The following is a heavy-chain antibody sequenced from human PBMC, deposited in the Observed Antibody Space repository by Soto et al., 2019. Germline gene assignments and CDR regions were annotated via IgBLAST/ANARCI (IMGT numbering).Heavy chain of an antibody. V-gene: IGHV4-59*08. CDR3: ARRYGYSFDY. J-gene: IGHJ4*02. CDR2: IYYSGST. Sequence: SETLSLTCTVSGGSVSSYYWSWIRQPPGKGLEWIGYIYYSGSTNYNPSLKSRVTISVDTSKNQFSLRLSSVTAADTAVYYCARRYGYSFDYWGQGTLVTVSS. CDR1: GGSVSSYY. D-gene: IGHD1-1*01.